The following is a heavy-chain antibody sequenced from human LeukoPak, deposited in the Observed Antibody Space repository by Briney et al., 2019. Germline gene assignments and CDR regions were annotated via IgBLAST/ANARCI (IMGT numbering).Heavy chain of an antibody. CDR1: GDSISSYY. CDR2: ISTRGSI. J-gene: IGHJ4*02. Sequence: SETLSLTCTLSGDSISSYYWSWIRQPAGKGLEWIGRISTRGSINYNPSLKSRVTMSVDTSKNQFSLKLSSVTAADTAMYYCVRGSSSGGGLLEYWGQGTLVTVSS. D-gene: IGHD2-15*01. V-gene: IGHV4-4*07. CDR3: VRGSSSGGGLLEY.